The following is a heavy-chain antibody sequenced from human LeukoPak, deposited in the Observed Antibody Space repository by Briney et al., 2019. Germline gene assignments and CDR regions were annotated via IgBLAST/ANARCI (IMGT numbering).Heavy chain of an antibody. CDR3: ARASGARRSFDI. J-gene: IGHJ3*02. D-gene: IGHD3-10*01. CDR1: GVSISSYY. CDR2: IYYSGST. V-gene: IGHV4-59*01. Sequence: ASETLSLTCTVSGVSISSYYWSWIRQSPGKGLEWTGYIYYSGSTDYNPSLKSRVTISVDTSKNQFSLKLSSVTAADTAVYYCARASGARRSFDIWGQGTMVTVSS.